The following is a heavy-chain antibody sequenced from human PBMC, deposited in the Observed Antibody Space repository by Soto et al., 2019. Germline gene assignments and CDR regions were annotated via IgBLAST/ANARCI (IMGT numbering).Heavy chain of an antibody. V-gene: IGHV1-69*13. CDR3: ARAEYGGNLHYYGMDV. D-gene: IGHD2-21*02. CDR2: IIPIFGTA. J-gene: IGHJ6*02. CDR1: GDTFSSYA. Sequence: SVKVSCKASGDTFSSYAISWVRQAPGQGLEWMGGIIPIFGTANYAQKFQGRVTITADESTSTAYMELSSLRSEDTAVYYCARAEYGGNLHYYGMDVWGQGTTVTVSS.